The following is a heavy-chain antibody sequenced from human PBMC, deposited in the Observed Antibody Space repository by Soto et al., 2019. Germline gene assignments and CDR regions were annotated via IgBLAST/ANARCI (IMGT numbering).Heavy chain of an antibody. Sequence: ETLSLTCTVSGDSSTSNSYFWAWIRQPPGKGLEWIGSIYYSGTTYYNPSLKSRVTISVDRSKNQFSLKLSSVTAADTAVYYCARHFSVDYFDYWGQGALVTVSS. J-gene: IGHJ4*02. CDR1: GDSSTSNSYF. CDR3: ARHFSVDYFDY. V-gene: IGHV4-39*01. CDR2: IYYSGTT.